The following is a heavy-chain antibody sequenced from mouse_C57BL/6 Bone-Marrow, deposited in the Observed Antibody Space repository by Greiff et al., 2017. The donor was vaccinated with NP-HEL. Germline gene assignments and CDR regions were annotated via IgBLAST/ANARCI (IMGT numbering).Heavy chain of an antibody. CDR2: IHPNSGST. J-gene: IGHJ3*01. CDR3: ARGLRLRAY. V-gene: IGHV1-64*01. CDR1: GYTFTSYW. D-gene: IGHD3-2*02. Sequence: QVQLQQPGAELVKPGASVKLSCKASGYTFTSYWMHWVKQRPGQGLEWIGMIHPNSGSTNYNEKFKSKATLTVDKSSSTACMQLSSLTSEDSAVYYCARGLRLRAYWGQGTLVTVSA.